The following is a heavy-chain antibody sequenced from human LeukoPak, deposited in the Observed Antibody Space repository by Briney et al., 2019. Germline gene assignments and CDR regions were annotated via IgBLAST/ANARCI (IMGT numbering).Heavy chain of an antibody. J-gene: IGHJ3*02. CDR3: ARGVVAATSDAFDI. CDR1: GGTFSSYA. V-gene: IGHV1-69*13. Sequence: ASVKVSCKASGGTFSSYAISWVRQAPRQGLEWMGGIIPIFGTANYAQKFQGRVTITADESTSTAYMELSSLRSDDTAVYYCARGVVAATSDAFDIWGQGTMVTVSS. D-gene: IGHD2-15*01. CDR2: IIPIFGTA.